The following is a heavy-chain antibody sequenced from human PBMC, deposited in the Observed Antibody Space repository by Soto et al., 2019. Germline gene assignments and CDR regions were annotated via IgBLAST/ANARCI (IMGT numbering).Heavy chain of an antibody. D-gene: IGHD2-21*02. CDR3: ARDLWGYCGTDCSPLDV. J-gene: IGHJ6*02. Sequence: QVQLQESGPGLVKPSETLSLTCTVSGGSISRYYWSWIRQPPGKGLEWIGYMYNTGSTVYNPSFKGRVSLSVDTSSNNFSLKLSSVTAADTAVYYCARDLWGYCGTDCSPLDVWGQGTTVTVSS. CDR2: MYNTGST. CDR1: GGSISRYY. V-gene: IGHV4-59*01.